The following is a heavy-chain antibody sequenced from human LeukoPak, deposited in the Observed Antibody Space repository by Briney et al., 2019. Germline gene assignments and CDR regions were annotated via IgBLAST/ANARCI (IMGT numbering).Heavy chain of an antibody. Sequence: GGSLRLSCAASGFTFSSYWMHWVRQPPGKGLVWVSRIISDGSSTNYADSVKGRFTISSDNARNTLYLQMNSLRAEDTAVYYCAREDVDIAVAASGPFDIWGQGTMVTVSS. CDR2: IISDGSST. J-gene: IGHJ3*02. CDR1: GFTFSSYW. V-gene: IGHV3-74*01. D-gene: IGHD6-19*01. CDR3: AREDVDIAVAASGPFDI.